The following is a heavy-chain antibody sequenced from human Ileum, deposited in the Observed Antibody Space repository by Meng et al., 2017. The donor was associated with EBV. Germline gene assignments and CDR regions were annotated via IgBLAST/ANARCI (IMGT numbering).Heavy chain of an antibody. D-gene: IGHD3-10*01. CDR2: IYYPRST. J-gene: IGHJ4*02. Sequence: HVHRPGQAPGVVQPSATIARTCTVSGVPVTIGSYYWRWIRQHPGEGLELVGYIYYPRSTHYTPSLQSRVTISVVTSKCQFSLRLTFVTAAATAFYYCANFHHDGSAVYRDYWGQGTLVTVSS. CDR3: ANFHHDGSAVYRDY. V-gene: IGHV4-61*01. CDR1: GVPVTIGSYY.